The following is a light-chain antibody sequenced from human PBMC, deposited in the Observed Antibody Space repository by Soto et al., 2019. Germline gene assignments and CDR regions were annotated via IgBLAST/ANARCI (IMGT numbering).Light chain of an antibody. CDR1: QTVFNRY. J-gene: IGKJ4*01. CDR2: GAS. CDR3: QQYGNSPLT. Sequence: EIVLTQSPGTLSLSPGESATLSCRASQTVFNRYLAWYQQKPGQAPKLLIYGASGRAAGIPDRFSSSGSGTDFILTISRLEPEDFAVYYCQQYGNSPLTFGGGTMVDIK. V-gene: IGKV3-20*01.